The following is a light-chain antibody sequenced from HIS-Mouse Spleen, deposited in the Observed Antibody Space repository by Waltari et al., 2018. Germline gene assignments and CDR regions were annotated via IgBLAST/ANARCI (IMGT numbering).Light chain of an antibody. CDR2: EVS. V-gene: IGLV2-14*01. CDR3: SSYTSSSTVV. Sequence: QSALTQPASVSGSPGQSITISCTGTSSDVGGYNYVPWYQQHPDKAPKLMIYEVSNRPSGVSNRFSGSKSGNTASLTISGLQAEDEADYYCSSYTSSSTVVFGGGTKLTVL. J-gene: IGLJ2*01. CDR1: SSDVGGYNY.